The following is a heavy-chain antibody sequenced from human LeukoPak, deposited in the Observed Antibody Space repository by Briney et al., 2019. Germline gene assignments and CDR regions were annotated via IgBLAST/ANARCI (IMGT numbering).Heavy chain of an antibody. CDR1: GYTFTSYG. CDR3: ARGRYFDSVWYFDL. J-gene: IGHJ2*01. Sequence: ASVKVSCKASGYTFTSYGISWVRQAPGQGLEWIGWISAYNGNTNYAQKLQGRVTMTTDTSTSTAYMELRSLRSDDTAVYYCARGRYFDSVWYFDLWGRGTLVTVSS. V-gene: IGHV1-18*01. D-gene: IGHD3-9*01. CDR2: ISAYNGNT.